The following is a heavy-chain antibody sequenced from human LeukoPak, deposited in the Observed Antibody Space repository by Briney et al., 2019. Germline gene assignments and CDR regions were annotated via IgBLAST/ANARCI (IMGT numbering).Heavy chain of an antibody. D-gene: IGHD6-19*01. Sequence: GGSLRLSCAASGFTFDDYAMHWVRQAPGKGLEWVSGISWNSGSIGYADSVKGRFTISRDNAKNSLYLQMNSLRAEDTAVYYCAKSGTFGSSGWYGFAPFDYWGQGTLVTVSS. CDR1: GFTFDDYA. CDR3: AKSGTFGSSGWYGFAPFDY. J-gene: IGHJ4*02. CDR2: ISWNSGSI. V-gene: IGHV3-9*01.